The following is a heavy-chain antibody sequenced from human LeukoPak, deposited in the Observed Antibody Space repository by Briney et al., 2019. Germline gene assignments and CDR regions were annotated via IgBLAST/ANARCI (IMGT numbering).Heavy chain of an antibody. CDR3: ATVAVIRGVTYFDY. J-gene: IGHJ4*02. D-gene: IGHD3-10*01. CDR1: GGSISSYY. CDR2: LFYRGST. Sequence: SETLSLTCTVSGGSISSYYWSWIRQPPGKGLEWMAYLFYRGSTDYKPSLESRVTISVDTSKPQFSLKLRSVTDADTAVYYCATVAVIRGVTYFDYWGQGNLVTVSS. V-gene: IGHV4-59*01.